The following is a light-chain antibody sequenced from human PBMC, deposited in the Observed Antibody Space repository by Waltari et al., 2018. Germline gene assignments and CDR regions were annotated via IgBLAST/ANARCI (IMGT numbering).Light chain of an antibody. CDR3: SSYTSSSTWV. CDR2: DAS. CDR1: SSDVGGYNY. Sequence: QSALTQPASVSGSPGQSITISCTGTSSDVGGYNYVSWYQQHPGKAPKLMIYDASKRPSGVANLCSGSKSGNTASLTISGLQAEDEADYYCSSYTSSSTWVFGGGTKLTVL. J-gene: IGLJ3*02. V-gene: IGLV2-14*01.